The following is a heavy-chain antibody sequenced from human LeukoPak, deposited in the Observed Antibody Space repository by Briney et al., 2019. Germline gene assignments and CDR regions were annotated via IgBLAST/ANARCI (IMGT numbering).Heavy chain of an antibody. V-gene: IGHV3-30*02. Sequence: GGSLRLSCAASGFTFSSYGMHWVRQAPGKGLEWVAFMRYDGSNKYYADSVKGRFTISRDNSKNTLYLQMNSLRAEDTAVYYCARGQGQYYGSGTLYGMDVWGQGTTVTVSS. J-gene: IGHJ6*02. CDR1: GFTFSSYG. D-gene: IGHD3-10*01. CDR3: ARGQGQYYGSGTLYGMDV. CDR2: MRYDGSNK.